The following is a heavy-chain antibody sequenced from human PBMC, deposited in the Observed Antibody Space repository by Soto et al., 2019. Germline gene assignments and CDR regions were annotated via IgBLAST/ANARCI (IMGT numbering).Heavy chain of an antibody. CDR2: IKPDGSDK. CDR1: GFTFHNYW. J-gene: IGHJ4*02. Sequence: GGSLRLSCAASGFTFHNYWMGWVRQTPDKELEWVANIKPDGSDKYYVDSVKGRFTISRDNAKNSLYLQMNSLRAEDTAVYYCARENYFDYWGPGTLVTVSS. CDR3: ARENYFDY. V-gene: IGHV3-7*01.